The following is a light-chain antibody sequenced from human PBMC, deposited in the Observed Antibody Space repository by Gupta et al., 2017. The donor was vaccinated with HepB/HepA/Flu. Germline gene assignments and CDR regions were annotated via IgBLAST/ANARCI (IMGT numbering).Light chain of an antibody. Sequence: TVLTQTPLSLSVTPGQPASIPCKSSQRLLNSSGKTYLDWYLQKPGQPPNLLMYEVSTRFSGVPERFSGSGSGTDFTLKISRVEAEDFAIYYCIQNKHLPITFGQGTQLEIK. CDR1: QRLLNSSGKTY. V-gene: IGKV2D-29*01. J-gene: IGKJ5*01. CDR2: EVS. CDR3: IQNKHLPIT.